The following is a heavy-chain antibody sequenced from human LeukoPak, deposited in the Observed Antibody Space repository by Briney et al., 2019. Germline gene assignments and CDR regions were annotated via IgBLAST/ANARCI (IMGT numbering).Heavy chain of an antibody. J-gene: IGHJ5*02. Sequence: SETLSLTCAVYGGSFSGYYWSWIRQPPGKGLEWIGEINHSGSTNYNPSLKSRVTISVDTSKNQFSLKLSSVTAADTAVYYCARAKGSPGHRGKNWFDPWGQGTLVTVSS. D-gene: IGHD1-14*01. CDR1: GGSFSGYY. CDR3: ARAKGSPGHRGKNWFDP. CDR2: INHSGST. V-gene: IGHV4-34*01.